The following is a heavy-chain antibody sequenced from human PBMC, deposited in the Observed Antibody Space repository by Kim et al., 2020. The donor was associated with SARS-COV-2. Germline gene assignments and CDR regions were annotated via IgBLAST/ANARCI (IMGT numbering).Heavy chain of an antibody. CDR1: GYTFTGYY. V-gene: IGHV1-2*02. D-gene: IGHD3-3*01. Sequence: ASVKVSCKASGYTFTGYYMHWVRQAPGQGLEWMGWINPNSGGTNYAQKFQGRVTMTRDTSISTAYMELSRLRSDDTAVYYCARSSYITIFGVVIMPSAFDIWGQGTMVTVSS. CDR2: INPNSGGT. J-gene: IGHJ3*02. CDR3: ARSSYITIFGVVIMPSAFDI.